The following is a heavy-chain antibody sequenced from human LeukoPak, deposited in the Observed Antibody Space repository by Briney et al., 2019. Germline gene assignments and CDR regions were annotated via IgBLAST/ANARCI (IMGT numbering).Heavy chain of an antibody. CDR3: ARGGGTNFGVITD. Sequence: GASVKVSCKTSGYTFTDYYLHWVRRAPGQGLEWMGWINPKSGGTNDAQNFQGRVTMTRDTSISTAYMELSRLRSDDTAVYFCARGGGTNFGVITDWGQGTLVTVSS. CDR2: INPKSGGT. J-gene: IGHJ4*02. V-gene: IGHV1-2*02. CDR1: GYTFTDYY. D-gene: IGHD3-3*01.